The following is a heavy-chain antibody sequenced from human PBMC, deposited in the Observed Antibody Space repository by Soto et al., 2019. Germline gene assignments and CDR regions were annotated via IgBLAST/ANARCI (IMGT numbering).Heavy chain of an antibody. V-gene: IGHV4-30-2*01. CDR3: ARNHYYDSSRSLNYYLDY. J-gene: IGHJ4*02. Sequence: SETLSLTCAVSGGSISSGCYSWSWIRQPPGKGLEWIGYSYHSGSTHYTPSLKVRVAISVHTSKNQFSLKLSSVTAADTAVYYCARNHYYDSSRSLNYYLDYGGQGTLVTVAS. CDR2: SYHSGST. D-gene: IGHD3-22*01. CDR1: GGSISSGCYS.